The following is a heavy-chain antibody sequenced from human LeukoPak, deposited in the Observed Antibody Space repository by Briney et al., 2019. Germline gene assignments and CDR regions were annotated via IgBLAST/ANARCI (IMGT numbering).Heavy chain of an antibody. J-gene: IGHJ4*02. CDR2: ISAYNGNT. CDR1: GYTFTSYG. Sequence: GASVKVSFKASGYTFTSYGISWVRQAPGQGLEWMGWISAYNGNTNYAQKLQGRVTMTTDTSTSTAYMELRSLRSDDTAVYYCARDSNYYGSGSYLHWGQGTLVTVSS. V-gene: IGHV1-18*01. D-gene: IGHD3-10*01. CDR3: ARDSNYYGSGSYLH.